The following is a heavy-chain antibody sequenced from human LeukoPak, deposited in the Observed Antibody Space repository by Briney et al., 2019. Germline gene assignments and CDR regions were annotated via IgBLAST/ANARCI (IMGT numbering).Heavy chain of an antibody. V-gene: IGHV1-69*05. Sequence: SVKVSCKASGGTFSSYTISWVRQAPGQGLEWMGGIIPIFGTANYAQKFQGRVMITTDESTSTAYMELSSLRSEDTAVYYCARQLVGGWPPGAFDIWGQGTMVTVSS. CDR2: IIPIFGTA. D-gene: IGHD1-1*01. J-gene: IGHJ3*02. CDR3: ARQLVGGWPPGAFDI. CDR1: GGTFSSYT.